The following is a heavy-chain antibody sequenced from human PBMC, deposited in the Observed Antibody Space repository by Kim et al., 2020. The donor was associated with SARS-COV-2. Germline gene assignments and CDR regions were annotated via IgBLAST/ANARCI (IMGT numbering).Heavy chain of an antibody. CDR3: ARVLGDSSGYYPDY. Sequence: SETLSLTCTVSGGSISSGDYYWSWIRQPPGKGLEWIGYIYYSGSTYCNPSLKSRVTISVDTSKNQFSLKLSSVTAADTAVYYCARVLGDSSGYYPDYWGQGTLVTVSS. J-gene: IGHJ4*02. CDR1: GGSISSGDYY. CDR2: IYYSGST. V-gene: IGHV4-30-4*01. D-gene: IGHD3-22*01.